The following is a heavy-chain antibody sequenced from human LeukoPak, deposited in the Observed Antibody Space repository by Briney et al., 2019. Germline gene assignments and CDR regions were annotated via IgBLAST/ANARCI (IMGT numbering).Heavy chain of an antibody. CDR2: ISYDGGNK. D-gene: IGHD6-6*01. Sequence: GGSLRLSCAASGFTFDEYAMHWVRQAPGKGLEWVAIISYDGGNKYYADSVKGRFTISRDNSKNTLYLQMNSLRAEDTAVYFCVSLGYSSSSVRYWGQGTLVTVSS. V-gene: IGHV3-30*04. CDR3: VSLGYSSSSVRY. CDR1: GFTFDEYA. J-gene: IGHJ4*02.